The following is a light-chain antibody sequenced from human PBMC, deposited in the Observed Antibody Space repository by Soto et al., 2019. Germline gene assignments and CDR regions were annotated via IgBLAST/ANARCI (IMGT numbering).Light chain of an antibody. CDR3: SSYRSSSPHV. J-gene: IGLJ1*01. Sequence: QSVLTQPASVSGSPGQSITISCTGTSSDVGGYNYVSWYQQHPGKAPKLMIYEVSNRPSGVSNRFSGSKSGNTASLTISGLQAEDEADYYCSSYRSSSPHVFGTGTKVTVL. CDR1: SSDVGGYNY. CDR2: EVS. V-gene: IGLV2-14*01.